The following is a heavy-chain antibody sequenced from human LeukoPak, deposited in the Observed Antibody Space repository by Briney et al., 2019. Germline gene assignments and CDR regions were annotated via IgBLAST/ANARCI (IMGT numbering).Heavy chain of an antibody. J-gene: IGHJ6*03. CDR3: ARSQISWEYYYMDV. D-gene: IGHD1-26*01. CDR1: GGSISSSSYY. Sequence: SETLSLTCTVSGGSISSSSYYWGWIRQPPGKGLEWIGSIYYSGSTYYNPSLKCRVTISVDTSKNQFSLKLSSVTAADTAVYYCARSQISWEYYYMDVWGKGTTVTVSS. V-gene: IGHV4-39*01. CDR2: IYYSGST.